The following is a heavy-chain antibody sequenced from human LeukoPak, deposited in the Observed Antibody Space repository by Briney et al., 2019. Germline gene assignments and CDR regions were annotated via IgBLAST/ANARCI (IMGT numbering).Heavy chain of an antibody. D-gene: IGHD3-10*01. CDR3: ARETYYYGSGSYYRVNYFDY. J-gene: IGHJ4*02. Sequence: ASVKVSCKASGYTFTSYDINWVRQAPGQGLEWMGRIIPILGIANYAQKFQGRVTITADKSTSTAYMELSSLRSEDTAVYYCARETYYYGSGSYYRVNYFDYWGQGTLVTVSS. V-gene: IGHV1-69*04. CDR2: IIPILGIA. CDR1: GYTFTSYD.